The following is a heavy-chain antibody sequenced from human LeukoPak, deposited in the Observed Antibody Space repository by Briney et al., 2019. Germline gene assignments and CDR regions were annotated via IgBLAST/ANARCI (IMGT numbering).Heavy chain of an antibody. CDR3: AKSGPTYCGGDCYCLDY. V-gene: IGHV3-30*18. CDR1: GFTFSSYG. J-gene: IGHJ4*02. D-gene: IGHD2-21*02. Sequence: PGGSLRLSCAASGFTFSSYGMHWVRQAPGKGLEWVAVISYDGSNKYYADSVKGRFTISRDNSKNTLYLQTNSLRAEDTAVYYCAKSGPTYCGGDCYCLDYWGQGTLVTVSS. CDR2: ISYDGSNK.